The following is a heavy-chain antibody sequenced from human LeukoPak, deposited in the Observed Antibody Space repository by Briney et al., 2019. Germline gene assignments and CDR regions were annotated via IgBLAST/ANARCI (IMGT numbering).Heavy chain of an antibody. CDR2: ISGSGDTT. J-gene: IGHJ4*02. CDR1: GFTFSSYA. D-gene: IGHD2-2*01. CDR3: ATYCSTTSCYDY. Sequence: GGSLRLSCAASGFTFSSYAMSWVRQAPGKGLEWVPVISGSGDTTYYADSVKGRFTISRDNSMNTLYLQMNSLRAEDTALYYCATYCSTTSCYDYWGQGTLVTVSS. V-gene: IGHV3-23*01.